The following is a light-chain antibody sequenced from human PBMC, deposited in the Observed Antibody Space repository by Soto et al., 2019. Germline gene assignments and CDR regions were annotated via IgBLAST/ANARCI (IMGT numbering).Light chain of an antibody. CDR1: QTVSTS. J-gene: IGKJ5*01. CDR3: QQYGSSLIT. V-gene: IGKV3-20*01. Sequence: EIVLTQSPAPLSLSPGERATLSCRASQTVSTSVAWYQQKPGHAPRLLMYGASSRATGIPDRFSGSGSGTDFTLTISRLEPEDVAVYYCQQYGSSLITFGQGTRLEIK. CDR2: GAS.